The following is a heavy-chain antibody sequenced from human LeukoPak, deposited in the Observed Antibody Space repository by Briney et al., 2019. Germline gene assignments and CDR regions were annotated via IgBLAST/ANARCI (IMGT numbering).Heavy chain of an antibody. CDR2: MNPNSGNT. CDR1: GYTFTSYG. Sequence: ASVKVSCKASGYTFTSYGISWVRQATGQGLEWMGWMNPNSGNTGYAQKFQGRVTITRNTSISTAYMELSSLRSEDTAVYYCARGVRGADFDYWGQGTLVTVSS. V-gene: IGHV1-8*03. CDR3: ARGVRGADFDY. D-gene: IGHD1-26*01. J-gene: IGHJ4*02.